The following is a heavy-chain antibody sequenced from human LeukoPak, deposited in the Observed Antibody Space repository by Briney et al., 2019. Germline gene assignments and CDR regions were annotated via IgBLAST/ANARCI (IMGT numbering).Heavy chain of an antibody. D-gene: IGHD6-6*01. Sequence: ASVKVSCKASGYTFTGYYMHWVRQAPGQGLEWMGWINPNSGGTNYAQKFQGRVTMTRDTSISTAYMELSRLRSDDTAVYYCARIAARPGFGDWFDPWGQGTLVTASS. CDR1: GYTFTGYY. CDR3: ARIAARPGFGDWFDP. J-gene: IGHJ5*02. CDR2: INPNSGGT. V-gene: IGHV1-2*02.